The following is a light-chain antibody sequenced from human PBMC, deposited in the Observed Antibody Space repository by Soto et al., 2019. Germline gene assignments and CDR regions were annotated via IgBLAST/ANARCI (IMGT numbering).Light chain of an antibody. CDR3: QQYEDLPRT. CDR2: DAS. V-gene: IGKV1-33*01. J-gene: IGKJ1*01. Sequence: DIQMTQSPSSLSASVGDRVTITCQASQGINYYLNWYQQKPGKAPKVLIYDASNLETGVPSRFSGGGSGTDFSFTISSLQPEDFATYYCQQYEDLPRTFGQGTKVEIK. CDR1: QGINYY.